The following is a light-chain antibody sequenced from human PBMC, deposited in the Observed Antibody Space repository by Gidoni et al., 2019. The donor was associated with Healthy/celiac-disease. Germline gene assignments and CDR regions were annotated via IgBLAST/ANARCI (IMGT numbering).Light chain of an antibody. V-gene: IGKV1-9*01. CDR1: QGISSY. CDR2: ASS. CDR3: QQLNSYPRT. J-gene: IGKJ1*01. Sequence: IQLTPSPPSLSASVGDRVTITCRANQGISSYLAWYQPKPGKAPKLLIYASSTLQMGVPSRFSGSGSGTDFTLTISSLQPEDFATYYCQQLNSYPRTFGQGTKVEIK.